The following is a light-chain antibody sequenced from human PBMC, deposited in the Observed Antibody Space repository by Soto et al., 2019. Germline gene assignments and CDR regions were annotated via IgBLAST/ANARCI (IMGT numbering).Light chain of an antibody. Sequence: DIQITQSPSTLSASVVDRVTITCRASQSINNWLAWYQQKPGKAPKLLIFDASSLEVGVPSRFSGSGSGTEFTLTISSLQPDDFATYYCQQYNSYWTFGQGTKVDI. V-gene: IGKV1-5*01. CDR2: DAS. CDR1: QSINNW. J-gene: IGKJ1*01. CDR3: QQYNSYWT.